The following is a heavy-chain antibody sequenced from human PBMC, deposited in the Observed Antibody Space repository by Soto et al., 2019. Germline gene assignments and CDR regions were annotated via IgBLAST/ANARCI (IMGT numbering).Heavy chain of an antibody. D-gene: IGHD2-2*01. CDR1: GFTFSSYG. CDR2: IWYDGINK. V-gene: IGHV3-33*01. Sequence: QVQLVESGGGVVQPGRSLRLSCAASGFTFSSYGMHWVRQAPGKGLEWVAVIWYDGINKYYADSVKGRFTISRDNSKNTLYIQMNSLRAEDTAVYYCASNVVVVPAAMKYDYYYYYGMDVWGQGTTVTVSS. J-gene: IGHJ6*02. CDR3: ASNVVVVPAAMKYDYYYYYGMDV.